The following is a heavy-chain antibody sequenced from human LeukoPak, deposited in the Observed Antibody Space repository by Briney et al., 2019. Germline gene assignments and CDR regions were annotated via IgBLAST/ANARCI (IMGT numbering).Heavy chain of an antibody. Sequence: GGSLRLSCAVSGFTVSSNYMSWVRQAPGKGLEWVSVIYSGGSTYYADSVKGRFTISRDNSKNTLYLQMNSLRAEDTAVYHCAKDYYGDWGQGTLVTVSS. CDR1: GFTVSSNY. J-gene: IGHJ4*02. CDR2: IYSGGST. D-gene: IGHD3-10*01. V-gene: IGHV3-53*05. CDR3: AKDYYGD.